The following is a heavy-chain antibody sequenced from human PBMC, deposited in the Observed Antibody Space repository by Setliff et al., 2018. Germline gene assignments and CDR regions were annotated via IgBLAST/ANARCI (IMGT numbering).Heavy chain of an antibody. CDR1: GYTFTDYG. J-gene: IGHJ4*02. CDR3: SRLVRFCTRTSCQRLSGDEY. V-gene: IGHV1-18*01. CDR2: ISPYTGNA. Sequence: ASVKVSCKASGYTFTDYGVTWVRQAPGQGLEWVGWISPYTGNAYYAPKFQGRVSLTTDTSTTTAYLQLTNLRSDDTAIYFCSRLVRFCTRTSCQRLSGDEYWGQGALVTVSS. D-gene: IGHD2-2*01.